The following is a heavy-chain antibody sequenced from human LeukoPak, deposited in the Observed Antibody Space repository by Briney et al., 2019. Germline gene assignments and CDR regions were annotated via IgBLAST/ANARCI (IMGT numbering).Heavy chain of an antibody. J-gene: IGHJ4*02. D-gene: IGHD3-10*01. CDR1: GYTSTSYD. CDR3: ARGWNYYGRTGFDY. Sequence: ASVKVSCKASGYTSTSYDINWVRQATGQGLEWMGWMNPNSGNTGYAQKFQGRVTMTRNTSISTAYMELSSLRSEDTAVYYCARGWNYYGRTGFDYWGQGTLVTVSS. CDR2: MNPNSGNT. V-gene: IGHV1-8*01.